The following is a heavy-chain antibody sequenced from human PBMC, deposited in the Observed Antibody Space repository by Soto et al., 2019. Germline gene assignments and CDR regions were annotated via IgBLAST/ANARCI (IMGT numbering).Heavy chain of an antibody. V-gene: IGHV4-34*01. CDR1: GGSFSGYY. D-gene: IGHD2-15*01. CDR2: IHHSGST. CDR3: ARGLSPWSTHTDWFDP. Sequence: QVQLQQWGAGLLKPSETLSLTCGVSGGSFSGYYWIWIRQPPGKGLEWIGEIHHSGSTNYDPSLASRVTISLDTSKNQFSLKLSSVTAADTAVYYCARGLSPWSTHTDWFDPWGQGILVTVSS. J-gene: IGHJ5*02.